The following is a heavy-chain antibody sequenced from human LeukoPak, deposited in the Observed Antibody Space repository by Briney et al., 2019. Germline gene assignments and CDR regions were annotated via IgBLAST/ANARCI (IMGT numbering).Heavy chain of an antibody. CDR3: AKSTQLRGGIATDFDS. Sequence: AGGSLRLSCAASGFTFRDFYMSWIRQAPGKGLEWVSYISSSSSYTKYADSVKGRFTISRDNAKNSLYLQMNSLRAEDTAVYYCAKSTQLRGGIATDFDSWGQGTLVTVSS. D-gene: IGHD3-16*02. V-gene: IGHV3-11*03. CDR1: GFTFRDFY. J-gene: IGHJ4*02. CDR2: ISSSSSYT.